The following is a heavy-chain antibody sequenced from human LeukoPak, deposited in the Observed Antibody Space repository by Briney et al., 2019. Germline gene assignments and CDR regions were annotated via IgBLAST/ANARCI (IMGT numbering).Heavy chain of an antibody. CDR3: ARVTSPHAFDI. Sequence: SETLSLTWTVSGGSISSYYWTWIRQPPGKVLEWLGYIYYSGSTNYNPSLQSRVTISVATSKNQFSLKLSSVTAADTAVYYCARVTSPHAFDIWGQGTMVTVSS. CDR1: GGSISSYY. J-gene: IGHJ3*02. D-gene: IGHD2-21*02. CDR2: IYYSGST. V-gene: IGHV4-59*01.